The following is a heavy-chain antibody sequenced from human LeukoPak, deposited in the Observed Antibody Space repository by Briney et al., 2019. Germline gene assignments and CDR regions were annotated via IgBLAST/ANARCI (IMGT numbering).Heavy chain of an antibody. CDR3: VNEPFGESASYYFDS. V-gene: IGHV3-21*01. CDR2: ISSSSSYI. CDR1: EFTFSSYT. Sequence: PGGSLRLSCAASEFTFSSYTMNWVRQAPGKGLEWVSSISSSSSYIHYVDSVKGRFTISRDNSKNTLYLQMNSLRAEDTAVYYCVNEPFGESASYYFDSWGQGTRVTVSS. D-gene: IGHD3-10*01. J-gene: IGHJ4*02.